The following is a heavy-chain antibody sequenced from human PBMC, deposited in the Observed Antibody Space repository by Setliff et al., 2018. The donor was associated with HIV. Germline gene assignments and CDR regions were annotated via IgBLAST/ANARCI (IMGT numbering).Heavy chain of an antibody. D-gene: IGHD2-8*01. CDR2: IYHRGST. Sequence: SETLSLTCTVSGASITTDTYYWAWIRQPPGKGLEWIGSIYHRGSTHHNPSLKSRVTFSVATSKNQFSLKLSSVNAADTAVYYCARSFGNGNSRLGNWGQGTLVTVSS. J-gene: IGHJ4*02. CDR1: GASITTDTYY. CDR3: ARSFGNGNSRLGN. V-gene: IGHV4-39*01.